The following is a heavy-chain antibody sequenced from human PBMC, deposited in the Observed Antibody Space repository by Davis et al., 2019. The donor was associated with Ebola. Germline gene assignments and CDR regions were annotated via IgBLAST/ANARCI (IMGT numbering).Heavy chain of an antibody. CDR3: ARSIIVVVPAAINRYYYYMDV. CDR2: IYTSGST. Sequence: SETLSLTCTVSGGSISSYSWSWIRRPAGKGLEWIGRIYTSGSTNYSPSLKSRVTMSVDTSKNQFSLKLSSVTAADTAVYYCARSIIVVVPAAINRYYYYMDVWGKGTTVTVSS. D-gene: IGHD2-2*01. J-gene: IGHJ6*03. CDR1: GGSISSYS. V-gene: IGHV4-4*07.